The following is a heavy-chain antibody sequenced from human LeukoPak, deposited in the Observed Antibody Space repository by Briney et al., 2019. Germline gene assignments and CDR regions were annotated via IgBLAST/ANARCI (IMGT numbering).Heavy chain of an antibody. Sequence: SETLSLTCAVSGGSSSSSNWWNWVRQPPGKGLEWIGEIDHSGRTNYNPSLKSRITISVDSSKNQFSLRLSSVTAADTAVYYCARRKYYTIENWGQGTLVTVSS. V-gene: IGHV4-4*02. CDR1: GGSSSSSNW. CDR3: ARRKYYTIEN. D-gene: IGHD3-10*01. J-gene: IGHJ4*02. CDR2: IDHSGRT.